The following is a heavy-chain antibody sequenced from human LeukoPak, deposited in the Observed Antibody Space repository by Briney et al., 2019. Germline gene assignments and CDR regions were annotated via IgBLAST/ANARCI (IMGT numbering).Heavy chain of an antibody. CDR3: AREASDIVVVPAASPYYYYYYGMDV. CDR2: IIPIFGTA. D-gene: IGHD2-2*01. CDR1: GGTFSSYA. V-gene: IGHV1-69*13. J-gene: IGHJ6*04. Sequence: SVKVSCKASGGTFSSYAISWVRQAPGQGLEWMGGIIPIFGTANYAQKFQGRVTITADESTSTAYMELSSLRSEDTAVYYCAREASDIVVVPAASPYYYYYYGMDVWGKGTTVTVSS.